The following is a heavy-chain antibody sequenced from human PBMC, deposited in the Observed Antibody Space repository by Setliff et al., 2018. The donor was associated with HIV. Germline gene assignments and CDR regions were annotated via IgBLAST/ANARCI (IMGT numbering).Heavy chain of an antibody. Sequence: ASVKVSCKASGYTFTTYAIHWVRQAPGQRLEWMGWINAGNGVTKFSQKFQDRVTITRDTSANTAYLELTSLRSGDTAVYYCARGPFRAHPLGGYPDYWGQGTLVTVS. V-gene: IGHV1-3*01. CDR1: GYTFTTYA. J-gene: IGHJ4*02. CDR3: ARGPFRAHPLGGYPDY. CDR2: INAGNGVT. D-gene: IGHD3-16*02.